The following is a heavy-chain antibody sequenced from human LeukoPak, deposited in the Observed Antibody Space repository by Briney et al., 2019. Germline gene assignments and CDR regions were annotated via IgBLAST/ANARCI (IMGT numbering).Heavy chain of an antibody. CDR1: GFTFRSYG. Sequence: GGSLRLSCAASGFTFRSYGMHWVRQAPGKGLEWVAVISYDGSNKYYADSVKGRFTISRDNSKNTLYLQMNSLRAEDTAVYYCAKAGPGRITMIVVVKDWGQGTLVTVSS. CDR2: ISYDGSNK. CDR3: AKAGPGRITMIVVVKD. V-gene: IGHV3-30*18. J-gene: IGHJ4*02. D-gene: IGHD3-22*01.